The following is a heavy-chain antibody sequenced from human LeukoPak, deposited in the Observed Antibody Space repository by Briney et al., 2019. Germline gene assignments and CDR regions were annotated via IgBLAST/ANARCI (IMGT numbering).Heavy chain of an antibody. CDR2: IRYDAINK. CDR1: GFTFSTYG. J-gene: IGHJ6*03. Sequence: PGGSLRLSCAASGFTFSTYGMHWVRQAPGKGLEWVAFIRYDAINKYYADSVKGRFTISRDNSRNTLYLQMNSLRAEDTALYYCAKDGDTVSGTYYFDMDVCGKGTTVTISS. V-gene: IGHV3-30*02. D-gene: IGHD1-26*01. CDR3: AKDGDTVSGTYYFDMDV.